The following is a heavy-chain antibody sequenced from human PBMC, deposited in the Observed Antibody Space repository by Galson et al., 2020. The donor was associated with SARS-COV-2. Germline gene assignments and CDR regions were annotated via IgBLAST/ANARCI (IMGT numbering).Heavy chain of an antibody. CDR3: ARDLEVAGGRDV. CDR1: GFTLSSNY. V-gene: IGHV3-53*01. J-gene: IGHJ6*02. D-gene: IGHD2-15*01. Sequence: GGSLRLSCAASGFTLSSNYMSWVRQAPGKGLEWDAVIYSGGRTYYANSVKGRFTISRDNSKSTLYLQMDSLRAEDTAVYYGARDLEVAGGRDVCGQGTTVTVSS. CDR2: IYSGGRT.